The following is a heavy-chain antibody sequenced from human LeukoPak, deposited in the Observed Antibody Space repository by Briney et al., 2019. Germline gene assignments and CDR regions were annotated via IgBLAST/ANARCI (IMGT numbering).Heavy chain of an antibody. CDR1: GFTFSSYA. Sequence: GRSLRLSCAASGFTFSSYAMHWVRQAPGKGLEWVAVISYDGSNKYYADSVKGRFTISRDNSKNTLYLQMNSLRAEDTAVYYCARARSGWYGTMDVWGKGTTVTVSS. CDR2: ISYDGSNK. V-gene: IGHV3-30*04. CDR3: ARARSGWYGTMDV. D-gene: IGHD6-19*01. J-gene: IGHJ6*03.